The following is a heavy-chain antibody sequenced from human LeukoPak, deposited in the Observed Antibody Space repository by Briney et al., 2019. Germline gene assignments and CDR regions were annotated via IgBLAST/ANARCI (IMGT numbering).Heavy chain of an antibody. D-gene: IGHD3-16*01. V-gene: IGHV3-53*01. CDR1: GLTVSINY. Sequence: GGSLSLSCAVSGLTVSINYMSWVRQAPGKGLEWVSVIYSGGSTYYPDSVKGRFTISRDNSKNTLYLQMNGLRAEDPAVYYCARDFGRYDAFDIWGQGTMVTVSS. J-gene: IGHJ3*02. CDR2: IYSGGST. CDR3: ARDFGRYDAFDI.